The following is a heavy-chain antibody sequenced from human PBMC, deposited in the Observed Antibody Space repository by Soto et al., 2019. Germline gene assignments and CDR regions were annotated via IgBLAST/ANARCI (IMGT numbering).Heavy chain of an antibody. CDR1: GGTFSSYT. J-gene: IGHJ6*02. Sequence: SVKVSCKASGGTFSSYTISWVRQAPGQGLEWMGRIIPILGIANYAQKFQGRVTITADKSTSTAYMELSSLRSEDTAVYYCARGGYSGYDSAYYYGMDVWGQGTTVTVS. CDR3: ARGGYSGYDSAYYYGMDV. CDR2: IIPILGIA. D-gene: IGHD5-12*01. V-gene: IGHV1-69*02.